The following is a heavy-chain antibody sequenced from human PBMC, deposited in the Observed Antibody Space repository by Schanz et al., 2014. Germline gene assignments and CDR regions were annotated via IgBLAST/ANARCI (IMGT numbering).Heavy chain of an antibody. CDR1: GGSFSGYW. J-gene: IGHJ4*02. Sequence: QVQLQQWGAGLLKPSETLSLTCAFSGGSFSGYWWTWVRQSPGKGLEWIGEVNHGGYSNYNPPLKIRATVSVDISKKQFSLRLSSVPAADTAAYYCATWSGTRIFHNWGQGTLVTVSS. CDR2: VNHGGYS. D-gene: IGHD1-7*01. CDR3: ATWSGTRIFHN. V-gene: IGHV4-34*01.